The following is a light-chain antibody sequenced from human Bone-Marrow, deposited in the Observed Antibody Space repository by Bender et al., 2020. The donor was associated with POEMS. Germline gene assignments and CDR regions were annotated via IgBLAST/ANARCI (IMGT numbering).Light chain of an antibody. CDR3: QVWDSSGDLYV. CDR2: QDS. V-gene: IGLV3-21*02. J-gene: IGLJ1*01. CDR1: NIGTRS. Sequence: SYDLTQPPSVSVAPGQTAGITCVGNNIGTRSVNWYQQKPGQAPVLVVYQDSDRPSGIPERFSGSNSGNTATLTISSVEAEDEADYFCQVWDSSGDLYVFATGTKVSVL.